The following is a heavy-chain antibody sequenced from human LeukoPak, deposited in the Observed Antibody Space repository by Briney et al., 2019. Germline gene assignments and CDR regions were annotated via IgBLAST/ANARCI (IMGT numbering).Heavy chain of an antibody. CDR3: VRGNRYYYHVDY. J-gene: IGHJ4*02. CDR2: IYYSGSA. V-gene: IGHV4-39*01. CDR1: SGSISSSSSY. Sequence: SETLSLTCTVSSGSISSSSSYWGWIRQPPGKGLEWIGSIYYSGSAYYNPSLKSRVSISVDTSKSQFSLKLSSVTAADTAVYYCVRGNRYYYHVDYWGQGTLVTVSS. D-gene: IGHD3-10*01.